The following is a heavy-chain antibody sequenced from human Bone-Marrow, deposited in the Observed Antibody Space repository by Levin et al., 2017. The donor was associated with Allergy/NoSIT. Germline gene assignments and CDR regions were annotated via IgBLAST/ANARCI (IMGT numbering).Heavy chain of an antibody. CDR3: TDIGADY. CDR2: INEDGSNT. V-gene: IGHV3-74*01. Sequence: LSLTCAASGFTFSRNWMNWVRQTAEKGLVWVSHINEDGSNTVYADSVKGRFTISRDNARNIVYLQMNSLRAEDTAVYYCTDIGADYWGQGTLVTVYS. CDR1: GFTFSRNW. J-gene: IGHJ4*02. D-gene: IGHD4-17*01.